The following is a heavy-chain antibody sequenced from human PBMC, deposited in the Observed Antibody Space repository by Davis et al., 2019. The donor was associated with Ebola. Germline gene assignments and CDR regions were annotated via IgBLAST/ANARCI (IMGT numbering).Heavy chain of an antibody. CDR3: AREVGETKLDQ. CDR2: VIPVFGTT. CDR1: RGTFSSYT. V-gene: IGHV1-69*13. Sequence: SSVPVSCKASRGTFSSYTITSVRQAPGQGFEWMGWVIPVFGTTNYAQKFQGRVTLTADESTSTAYMELTNLRSDDTAVYYCAREVGETKLDQWGQGTLVTVSS. D-gene: IGHD1-26*01. J-gene: IGHJ4*02.